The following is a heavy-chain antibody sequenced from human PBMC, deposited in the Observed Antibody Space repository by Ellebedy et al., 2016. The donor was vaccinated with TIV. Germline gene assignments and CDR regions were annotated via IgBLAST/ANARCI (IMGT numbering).Heavy chain of an antibody. V-gene: IGHV3-21*01. Sequence: GESLKISCAASGFTFSSYSMNWVRQAPGKGLEWVSSISSSSSYIYYADSVKGRFTISRDNAKNSLYLQMNSLRAEDTAVYYCARDGLTMVRGAMDYWGQGTLVTVSS. CDR2: ISSSSSYI. D-gene: IGHD3-10*01. J-gene: IGHJ4*02. CDR1: GFTFSSYS. CDR3: ARDGLTMVRGAMDY.